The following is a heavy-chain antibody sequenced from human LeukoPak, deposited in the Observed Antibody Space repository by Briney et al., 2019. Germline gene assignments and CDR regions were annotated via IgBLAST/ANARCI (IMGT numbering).Heavy chain of an antibody. CDR1: GGSINSGGYY. Sequence: SETLSLTCTVSGGSINSGGYYWAWIRQPPGKGLEWIGSIYYSGSTYYNPSLKSRVTISIDMSKNQFSLKLSSVTATDTAVYYCARDPPRNSRRDPAGDFDYWGQGTLVTVSS. J-gene: IGHJ4*02. CDR3: ARDPPRNSRRDPAGDFDY. V-gene: IGHV4-39*02. CDR2: IYYSGST. D-gene: IGHD6-13*01.